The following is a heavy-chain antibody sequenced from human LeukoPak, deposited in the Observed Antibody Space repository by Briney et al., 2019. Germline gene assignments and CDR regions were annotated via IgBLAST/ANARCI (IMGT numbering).Heavy chain of an antibody. J-gene: IGHJ6*02. CDR2: IYYSGST. D-gene: IGHD6-13*01. CDR3: AILRYSSSWFRAYYYGMDV. V-gene: IGHV4-39*01. CDR1: GGSFSGYY. Sequence: SETLSLTCAVYGGSFSGYYWGWIRQPPGKGLEWIGSIYYSGSTYYNPSLKSRVTISVDTSKNQFSLKLSSVTAADTAVYYCAILRYSSSWFRAYYYGMDVWGQGTTVTVSS.